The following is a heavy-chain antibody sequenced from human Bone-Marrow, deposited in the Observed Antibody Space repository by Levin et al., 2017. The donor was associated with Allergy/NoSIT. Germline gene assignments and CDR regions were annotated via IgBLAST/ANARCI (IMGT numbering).Heavy chain of an antibody. V-gene: IGHV3-15*01. CDR3: THSLVVDGGDP. CDR1: GLTFSNVW. CDR2: IKNEAAGGTI. J-gene: IGHJ5*02. Sequence: PGGSLRLSCVASGLTFSNVWMNWVRQAPGKGLEWVGRIKNEAAGGTIDYAAPVRGRFTISRDDSKNTLYLQMNSLKTEDTAVYYCTHSLVVDGGDPWGHGTLVTVSS. D-gene: IGHD2-8*02.